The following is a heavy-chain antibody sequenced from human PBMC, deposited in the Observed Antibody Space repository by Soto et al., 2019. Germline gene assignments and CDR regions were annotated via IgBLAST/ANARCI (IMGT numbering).Heavy chain of an antibody. D-gene: IGHD3-10*01. CDR2: ISPYNGDT. V-gene: IGHV1-18*01. Sequence: QVQLVQSGAEVKKPGASVKVSCKASGYTFTNYGVTWVRQAPGQGLEWMGWISPYNGDTNYAQKVQGRVTMPTDTSTSTAYMELSSLKSDDTAVYYCARGGGSAPPGIHHWGQGTLVTVSS. J-gene: IGHJ5*02. CDR1: GYTFTNYG. CDR3: ARGGGSAPPGIHH.